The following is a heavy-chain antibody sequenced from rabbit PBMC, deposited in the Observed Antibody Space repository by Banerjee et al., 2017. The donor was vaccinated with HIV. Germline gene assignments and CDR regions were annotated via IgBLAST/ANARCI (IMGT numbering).Heavy chain of an antibody. J-gene: IGHJ4*01. D-gene: IGHD4-2*01. CDR1: GFSFSNKYV. CDR2: IAAGSANT. CDR3: AREGAGSISFDL. Sequence: QDQLEESGGDLVKPEGSLTLTCTASGFSFSNKYVMCWVRQAPGKGLEWIGCIAAGSANTAYASWAKGRFTISKTSSTTVTLQMTSLTAADTATYFCAREGAGSISFDLWGPGTLVTVS. V-gene: IGHV1S45*01.